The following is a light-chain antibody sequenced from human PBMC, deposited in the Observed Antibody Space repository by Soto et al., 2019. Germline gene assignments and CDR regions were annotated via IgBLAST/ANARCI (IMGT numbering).Light chain of an antibody. V-gene: IGKV1-33*01. CDR1: QDISNY. J-gene: IGKJ4*01. CDR2: DAS. CDR3: QQYDNLFT. Sequence: DIQMTQSPSSLSASVGDRVTITCQASQDISNYLNWYQQKPGKAPKLLIYDASNLEPGVPSRFSGSGSGTDFTFTISSLQPEDIATYYCQQYDNLFTFGGGTKVEIK.